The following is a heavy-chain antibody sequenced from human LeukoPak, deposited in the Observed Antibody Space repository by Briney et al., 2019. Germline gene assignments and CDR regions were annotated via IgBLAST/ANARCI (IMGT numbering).Heavy chain of an antibody. CDR1: GFIVSSKY. V-gene: IGHV3-53*01. CDR3: AKPPYSSGWYVFDY. Sequence: PGGSLRLSCAASGFIVSSKYMSWVRQAPGKGLEWVSVIYSGGSTYYADSVKGRFTISRDNSKNTLYLQMNSLRAEDAAVYYCAKPPYSSGWYVFDYWGQGTLVTVSS. CDR2: IYSGGST. J-gene: IGHJ4*02. D-gene: IGHD6-19*01.